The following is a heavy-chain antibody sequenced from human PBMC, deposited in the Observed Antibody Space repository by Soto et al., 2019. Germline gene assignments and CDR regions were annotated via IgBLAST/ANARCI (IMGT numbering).Heavy chain of an antibody. CDR2: ISWNSGSI. D-gene: IGHD3-3*01. J-gene: IGHJ3*02. Sequence: SLRLSCAASGFTFDDYAMHWVRQAPGKGLEWVSGISWNSGSIGYADSVKGRFTISRDNAKNSLYLQMNSLRAEDTALYYCAKAVFGTIFGVVTSGAFDIWGQGTMVTVSS. CDR3: AKAVFGTIFGVVTSGAFDI. CDR1: GFTFDDYA. V-gene: IGHV3-9*01.